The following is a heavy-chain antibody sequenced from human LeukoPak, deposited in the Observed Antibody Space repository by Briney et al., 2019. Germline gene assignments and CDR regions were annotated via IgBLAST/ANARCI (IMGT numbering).Heavy chain of an antibody. CDR1: GFTFTDYS. CDR2: VKSDGGGI. CDR3: ARQAGSGFDY. Sequence: PGGSLRLSCAVSGFTFTDYSFHWVRQAPGKGLEWVSRVKSDGGGINYGDSVKGRFTMSRDNAKNTLYMQMNSLRAEDTAVYYCARQAGSGFDYWGQGSLVTVSS. J-gene: IGHJ4*02. V-gene: IGHV3-74*01. D-gene: IGHD3-10*01.